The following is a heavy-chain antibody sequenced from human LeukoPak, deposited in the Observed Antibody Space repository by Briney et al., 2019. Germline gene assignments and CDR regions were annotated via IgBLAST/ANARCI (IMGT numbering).Heavy chain of an antibody. CDR3: ARAPLNSYGAFDY. CDR1: GGSISSYY. D-gene: IGHD5-18*01. V-gene: IGHV4-59*01. J-gene: IGHJ4*02. Sequence: SETLSLTXTVSGGSISSYYWSWIRQPPGKGLEWIGYIYYSGSTNYNPSLKSRVTISVDTSKNQFSLKPSSVTAADTAVYYCARAPLNSYGAFDYWGQRTLVTVSS. CDR2: IYYSGST.